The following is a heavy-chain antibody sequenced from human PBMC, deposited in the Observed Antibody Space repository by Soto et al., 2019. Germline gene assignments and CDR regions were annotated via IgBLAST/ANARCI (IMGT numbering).Heavy chain of an antibody. V-gene: IGHV4-38-2*01. CDR2: IYHSGST. CDR1: GYSISSGYY. J-gene: IGHJ5*02. Sequence: TLSLTCAVSGYSISSGYYWGWVRQPPGKGLEWIGSIYHSGSTYYNPSLKSRVTISVDTSKNQFSLKLSSVTAADTAVYYCARALPEQEDDWFDPWGQGTLVTVPQ. CDR3: ARALPEQEDDWFDP.